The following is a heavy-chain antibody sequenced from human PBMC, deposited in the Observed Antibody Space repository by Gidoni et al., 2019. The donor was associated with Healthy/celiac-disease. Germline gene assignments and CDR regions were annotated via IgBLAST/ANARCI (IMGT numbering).Heavy chain of an antibody. CDR3: AKDALTVTTRTYYYYYGMDV. V-gene: IGHV3-23*01. D-gene: IGHD4-17*01. Sequence: EVQLLESGGGLVQPGGSLRLSCAASGVTFSSSAMSWVRQAPGKGLEWVSAISGSGGSTYYADSVKGRFTISRDNSKNTLYLQMNSLRAEDTAVYYCAKDALTVTTRTYYYYYGMDVWGQGTTVTVSS. CDR1: GVTFSSSA. CDR2: ISGSGGST. J-gene: IGHJ6*02.